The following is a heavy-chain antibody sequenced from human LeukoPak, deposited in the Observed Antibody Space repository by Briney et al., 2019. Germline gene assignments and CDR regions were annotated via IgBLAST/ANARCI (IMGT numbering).Heavy chain of an antibody. J-gene: IGHJ6*02. CDR1: GFTFSSYA. Sequence: GGSLRLSCAASGFTFSSYAMSWVRQAPGKGLEWVSAIRGSGGSTYYADSVKGRFTISRDNSKNTLYLQMNSLRAEDSAVYYCANLCDFWSGYSFPYYYYYGMDVWGQGTTVTVSS. CDR3: ANLCDFWSGYSFPYYYYYGMDV. CDR2: IRGSGGST. D-gene: IGHD3-3*01. V-gene: IGHV3-23*01.